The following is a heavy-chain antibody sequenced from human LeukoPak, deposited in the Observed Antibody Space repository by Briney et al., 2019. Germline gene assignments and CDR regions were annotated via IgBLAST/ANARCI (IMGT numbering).Heavy chain of an antibody. CDR2: INHSGST. V-gene: IGHV4-34*01. CDR1: GGSFSGYY. D-gene: IGHD3-22*01. Sequence: SETLSLTCAVYGGSFSGYYWSWIRQPPGKGLEWIGEINHSGSTNYNPSLKGRVTISVDTSKNQFSLKLSSVTAADTAVYYCARQSYYDSSGYYYYPSFDYWGQGTLVTVSS. CDR3: ARQSYYDSSGYYYYPSFDY. J-gene: IGHJ4*02.